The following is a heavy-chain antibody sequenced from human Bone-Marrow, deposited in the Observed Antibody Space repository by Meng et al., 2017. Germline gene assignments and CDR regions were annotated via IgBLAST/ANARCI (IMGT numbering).Heavy chain of an antibody. CDR2: ISGSGGST. V-gene: IGHV3-23*01. D-gene: IGHD3-22*01. J-gene: IGHJ6*02. CDR3: ARDFLLQSSGGMDV. Sequence: GGSLRLSCAASGFTFSSYEMNWVRQAPGKGLEWVSAISGSGGSTYYADSVKGRFTISRDNSKNTLYLQMNSLRAEDTAVYYCARDFLLQSSGGMDVWGQGTTVTVSS. CDR1: GFTFSSYE.